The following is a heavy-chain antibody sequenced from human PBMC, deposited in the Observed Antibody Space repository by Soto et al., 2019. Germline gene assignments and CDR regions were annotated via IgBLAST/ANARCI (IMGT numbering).Heavy chain of an antibody. CDR3: AREVAADGTFREDVFDI. CDR2: IIPIFTTT. D-gene: IGHD6-13*01. CDR1: GGTFSNHA. Sequence: QVQLVQSGAEVKKPGSSVKVSCKASGGTFSNHAINWVRQAPGQGLEWMGRIIPIFTTTDYAQRFQGRVTITADESTITAYMELSSLKHDDTAVYYGAREVAADGTFREDVFDIWGQGTMVTVSS. V-gene: IGHV1-69*12. J-gene: IGHJ3*02.